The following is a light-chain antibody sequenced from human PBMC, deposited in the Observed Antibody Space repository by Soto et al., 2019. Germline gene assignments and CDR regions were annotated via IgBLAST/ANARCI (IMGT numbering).Light chain of an antibody. CDR1: SSNIGAGYD. CDR2: GNS. CDR3: QSYDSSLSAVV. V-gene: IGLV1-40*01. Sequence: QSVLTQPPSVSGAPGQRVTISCTGSSSNIGAGYDVNWYQQLPGTAPKLLIHGNSNRPSGVPDRFSGSKSGTSASLAITGLQAEDEADYYCQSYDSSLSAVVFGGGTKLPV. J-gene: IGLJ2*01.